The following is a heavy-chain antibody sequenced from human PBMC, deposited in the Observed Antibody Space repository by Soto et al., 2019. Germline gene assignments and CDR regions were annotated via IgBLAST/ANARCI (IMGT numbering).Heavy chain of an antibody. CDR2: TYYRSKWNN. V-gene: IGHV6-1*01. D-gene: IGHD6-13*01. J-gene: IGHJ4*02. CDR3: AIEGGDSRSWYFDY. CDR1: VDSVSSNSAA. Sequence: SQTLSLTCAMSVDSVSSNSAAWSWVMQSPSRGLEWLGRTYYRSKWNNDYAVSVKRRITINPDTPKNQFSLQLNSVTPEDTAVYYCAIEGGDSRSWYFDYWGQGTVETISS.